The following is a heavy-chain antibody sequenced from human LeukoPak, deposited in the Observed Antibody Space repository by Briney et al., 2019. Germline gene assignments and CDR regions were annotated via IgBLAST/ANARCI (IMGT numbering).Heavy chain of an antibody. CDR2: ISGSGGST. CDR3: ARVISARRQNPYYFDY. V-gene: IGHV3-23*01. Sequence: GGTLRLSCAASGFTFSSYGMSWVRQAPRKGQEWVSAISGSGGSTYYADSVKGRFTISRDNSKNTLYLQMNSLRAEDTAVYYCARVISARRQNPYYFDYWGQGTLVTVSS. CDR1: GFTFSSYG. D-gene: IGHD2/OR15-2a*01. J-gene: IGHJ4*02.